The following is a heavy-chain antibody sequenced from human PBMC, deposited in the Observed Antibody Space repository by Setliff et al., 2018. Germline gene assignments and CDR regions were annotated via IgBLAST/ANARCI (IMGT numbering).Heavy chain of an antibody. D-gene: IGHD6-19*01. J-gene: IGHJ4*02. CDR3: ARGLPSGWYRGFDF. V-gene: IGHV4-59*01. Sequence: PSETLSLTCTVTGGSISPFYWNWIRQSPGKGLEWIGYIFYTGKSSYNPSLKSRVTISADTSKNQFSLNLQSVTPADAGVYYRARGLPSGWYRGFDFWGQGSLVTVSS. CDR1: GGSISPFY. CDR2: IFYTGKS.